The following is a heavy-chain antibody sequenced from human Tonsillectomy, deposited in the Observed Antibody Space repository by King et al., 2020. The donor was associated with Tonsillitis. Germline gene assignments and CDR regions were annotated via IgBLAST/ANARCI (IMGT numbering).Heavy chain of an antibody. D-gene: IGHD3-10*01. V-gene: IGHV4-59*01. CDR1: GGSISSYY. CDR2: IYYTRST. J-gene: IGHJ4*02. Sequence: QLQESGQGLVKPSETLSLTCSVPGGSISSYYWSWIRQSQGRGLEWIGKIYYTRSTNYNHSLNSRVTISGDTSTNTLSLKLSTVTDANTAVYYCARAHPHTDFGSGTYPYYFDYWGQGALVTVSS. CDR3: ARAHPHTDFGSGTYPYYFDY.